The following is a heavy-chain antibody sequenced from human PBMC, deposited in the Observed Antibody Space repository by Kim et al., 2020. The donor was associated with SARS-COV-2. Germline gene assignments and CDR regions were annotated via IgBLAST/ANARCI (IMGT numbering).Heavy chain of an antibody. CDR1: GGTFSSYA. CDR3: ARDRKYDSSGYYRGNFDY. CDR2: IIPIFGTA. D-gene: IGHD3-22*01. Sequence: SVKVSCKASGGTFSSYAISWVRQAPGQGLEWMGGIIPIFGTANYAQKFQGRVTITADESTSTAYMELSSLRSEDTAVYYCARDRKYDSSGYYRGNFDYWGQGTLVTVSS. V-gene: IGHV1-69*13. J-gene: IGHJ4*02.